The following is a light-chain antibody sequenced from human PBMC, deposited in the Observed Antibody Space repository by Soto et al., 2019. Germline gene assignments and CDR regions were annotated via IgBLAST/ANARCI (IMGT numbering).Light chain of an antibody. Sequence: TQSPSTLSASVGDSVTITCXASQSIAASLAWYQLKPGEAPKLLIYDVSNLESGVPSRFSGSGSGTEFSLTIRSLHPDDFATYYCQQYDYSRTFGQGTKVEIK. V-gene: IGKV1-5*01. CDR2: DVS. CDR3: QQYDYSRT. J-gene: IGKJ1*01. CDR1: QSIAAS.